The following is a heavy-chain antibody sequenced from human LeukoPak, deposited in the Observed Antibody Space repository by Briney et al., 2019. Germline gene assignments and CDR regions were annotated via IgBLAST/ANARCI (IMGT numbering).Heavy chain of an antibody. J-gene: IGHJ4*02. CDR3: AKRGSKGKYYFDC. V-gene: IGHV3-23*01. CDR2: INSNSDNT. Sequence: GGSLRLSCAASVFTFSSYAMRWVRQAPGKGLEWVSTINSNSDNTYYADSVKGRFTISRDNSKNTLYLQMNSLRAEDTAVYHFAKRGSKGKYYFDCWGQGTLVTVSS. D-gene: IGHD2-15*01. CDR1: VFTFSSYA.